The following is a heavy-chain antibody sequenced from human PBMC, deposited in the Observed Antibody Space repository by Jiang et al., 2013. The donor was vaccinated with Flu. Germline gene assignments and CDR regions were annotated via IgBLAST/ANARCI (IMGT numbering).Heavy chain of an antibody. J-gene: IGHJ3*02. CDR1: GFTFSNYA. CDR3: AKFFYDYVWDGAFDI. D-gene: IGHD3-16*01. CDR2: ISGSGGST. Sequence: AASGFTFSNYAMSWVRQAPGKGLEWVSAISGSGGSTYYADSVKGRFTISRDNSKNTLYLEMNSLRAEDTAVYYCAKFFYDYVWDGAFDIWGQGTMVTVSS. V-gene: IGHV3-23*01.